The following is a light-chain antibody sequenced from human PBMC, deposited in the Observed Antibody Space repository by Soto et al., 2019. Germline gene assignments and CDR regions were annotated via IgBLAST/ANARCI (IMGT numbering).Light chain of an antibody. Sequence: QSALPQPASVSGSPGQSITISGTGTSSYIGGYDYGSWYQQHPGKAPKLVIYEVSNRPSGISNRFSGSKSGNTASLTISGLQAEDEADYYCSSYTPTNTYVFGTGTKLTVL. CDR3: SSYTPTNTYV. CDR2: EVS. V-gene: IGLV2-14*01. J-gene: IGLJ1*01. CDR1: SSYIGGYDY.